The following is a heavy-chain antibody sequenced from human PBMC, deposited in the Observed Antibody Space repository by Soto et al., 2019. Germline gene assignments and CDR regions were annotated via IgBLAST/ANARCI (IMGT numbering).Heavy chain of an antibody. D-gene: IGHD3-3*01. J-gene: IGHJ4*02. Sequence: ASVKVSSKASGYTFTGYYMHWVRQAPGQGLEWMGWINPNSGGTNYAQKFQGWVTMTRDTSISTAYMELSRLRSDDTAVYYCARDRDYDFWSGYFSLVYWGQGTLVTVSS. CDR2: INPNSGGT. CDR1: GYTFTGYY. CDR3: ARDRDYDFWSGYFSLVY. V-gene: IGHV1-2*04.